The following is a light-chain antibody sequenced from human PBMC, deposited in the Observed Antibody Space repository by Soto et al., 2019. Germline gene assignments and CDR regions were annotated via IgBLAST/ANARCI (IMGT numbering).Light chain of an antibody. J-gene: IGKJ2*01. CDR2: GAS. CDR1: QSVSSSY. Sequence: EIVLTQSPGTLSLSPGERATLSCRASQSVSSSYLAWYQQKPGQAPRLLIYGASSRATGIPDSFSGSASGTDFTLTISRLEPEYCAVYYCQQYGSSPYTFGQGTKLEIK. CDR3: QQYGSSPYT. V-gene: IGKV3-20*01.